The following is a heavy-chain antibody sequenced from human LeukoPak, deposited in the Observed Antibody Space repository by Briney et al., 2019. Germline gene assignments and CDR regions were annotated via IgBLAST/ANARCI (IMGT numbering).Heavy chain of an antibody. CDR3: AKDFRFLRDD. CDR2: VTHNGGDT. D-gene: IGHD5-12*01. J-gene: IGHJ4*02. CDR1: GFSFSGHA. Sequence: GGSLRLSCLASGFSFSGHAMTWVRQAPGKGLEWVSSVTHNGGDTYYADSVKGRFTISRDSSENTVFLHMYSLRADDTAIYYCAKDFRFLRDDWGPGTLVTVS. V-gene: IGHV3-23*01.